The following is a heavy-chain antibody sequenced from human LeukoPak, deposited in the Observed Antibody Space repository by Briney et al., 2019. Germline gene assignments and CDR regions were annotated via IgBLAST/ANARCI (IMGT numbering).Heavy chain of an antibody. CDR1: GYTFTSYG. Sequence: GASVKVSCKASGYTFTSYGISRVRQAPGQGLEWMAWISAYSGNTEYAENIQGRVTMTTDTSTSTAYMELRSLRSDDTAVYYCARDAVSTVTAGGIDYWGQGTLVTVSS. CDR2: ISAYSGNT. V-gene: IGHV1-18*01. D-gene: IGHD2-21*02. J-gene: IGHJ4*02. CDR3: ARDAVSTVTAGGIDY.